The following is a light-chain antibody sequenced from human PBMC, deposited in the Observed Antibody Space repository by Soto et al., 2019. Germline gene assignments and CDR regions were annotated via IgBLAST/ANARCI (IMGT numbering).Light chain of an antibody. CDR1: SSDVGGYNY. CDR2: DVS. CDR3: SSYTTSNTRQIV. V-gene: IGLV2-14*01. J-gene: IGLJ1*01. Sequence: QSVLTQPASVSGSPGQSITISCTGTSSDVGGYNYVSWYQQHPGKAPKFMIYDVSNRPSGVSNRFSGPKSGNTASLTISGLQAKDEADYYCSSYTTSNTRQIVFGTGTKVTVL.